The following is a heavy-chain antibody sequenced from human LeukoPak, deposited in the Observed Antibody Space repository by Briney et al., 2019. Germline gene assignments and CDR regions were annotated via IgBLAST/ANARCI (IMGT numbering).Heavy chain of an antibody. CDR3: ARGLIFDY. D-gene: IGHD3-10*01. V-gene: IGHV4-34*01. CDR1: GGSFRGYY. CDR2: INHSGST. Sequence: PSETLSLTCAVYGGSFRGYYWSWIRQPPGKGLEWIGEINHSGSTNYNPSLKSRVTISVDTSKNQFSLKLSSVTAADTAVYYCARGLIFDYWGQGTLVTVSS. J-gene: IGHJ4*02.